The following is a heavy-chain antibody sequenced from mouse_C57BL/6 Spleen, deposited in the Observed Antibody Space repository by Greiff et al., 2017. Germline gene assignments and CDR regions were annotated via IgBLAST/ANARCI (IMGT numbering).Heavy chain of an antibody. CDR1: GYTFTSYW. J-gene: IGHJ2*01. CDR3: ARGLSRLYYFDV. V-gene: IGHV1-7*01. Sequence: VQLQQSGAELAKPGASVKLSCKASGYTFTSYWMHWVKQRPGQGLEWIGYINPTSGYTKYNQKFKDKATLTADKSSSTAYMQLSSLTYEDSAVXDCARGLSRLYYFDVWGKGTTLTVSS. CDR2: INPTSGYT. D-gene: IGHD3-3*01.